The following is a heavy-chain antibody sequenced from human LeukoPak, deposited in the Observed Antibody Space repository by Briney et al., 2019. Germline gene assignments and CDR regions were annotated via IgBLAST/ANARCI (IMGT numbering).Heavy chain of an antibody. CDR3: AKDLVEYDSRLKADNWFDP. CDR1: GFTFSSYA. Sequence: PGGSLRLSCAASGFTFSSYAMCWVRQAPGKGLEWVSAISGSGGSTYYADSVKGRFTISRDNSKNTLYLQMNSLRAEDTAVYYCAKDLVEYDSRLKADNWFDPWGQGTLVTVSS. D-gene: IGHD3-22*01. V-gene: IGHV3-23*01. J-gene: IGHJ5*02. CDR2: ISGSGGST.